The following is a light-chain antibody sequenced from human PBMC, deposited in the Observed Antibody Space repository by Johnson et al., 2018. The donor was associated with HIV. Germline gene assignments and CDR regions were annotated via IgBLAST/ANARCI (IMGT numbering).Light chain of an antibody. J-gene: IGLJ1*01. CDR2: ENN. CDR1: SSNIGKNY. Sequence: QSVLTQPPSVSAAPGQKVTISCSGGSSNIGKNYVSWYQQLPGTAPKLLIYENNKRPSGIPDRFSGSKSGTSATLGITGLPTGDEADYCCATWDSSLSTYVFGTGTKVTVL. CDR3: ATWDSSLSTYV. V-gene: IGLV1-51*02.